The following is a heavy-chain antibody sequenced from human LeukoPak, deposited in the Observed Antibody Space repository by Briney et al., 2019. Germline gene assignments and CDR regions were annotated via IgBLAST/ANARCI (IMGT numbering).Heavy chain of an antibody. J-gene: IGHJ4*02. Sequence: GGSLRLSCAASGFTFDDYAMHWVRQAPGKGLEWVSGISWNSGSIGYADSVKGRFTISRDNAKNSLYLQMNSLRAEDTALYYCAKGARGSPYYFDYWGQGTLVTVSS. CDR3: AKGARGSPYYFDY. D-gene: IGHD3-16*01. CDR1: GFTFDDYA. V-gene: IGHV3-9*01. CDR2: ISWNSGSI.